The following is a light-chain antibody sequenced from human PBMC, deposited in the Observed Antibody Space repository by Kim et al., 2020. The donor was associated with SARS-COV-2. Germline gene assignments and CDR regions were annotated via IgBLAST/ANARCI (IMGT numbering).Light chain of an antibody. CDR2: DVS. Sequence: QSALTQPASVSGSPGQSITISCTGTTSDVGAYNYVSWYHQHPGKAPKLMIYDVSNRPSGVSNRFSGSKSGNTASLTISGLQAEDEADYYCSSYTSSNNYVFGTGTKVTVL. J-gene: IGLJ1*01. CDR1: TSDVGAYNY. CDR3: SSYTSSNNYV. V-gene: IGLV2-14*03.